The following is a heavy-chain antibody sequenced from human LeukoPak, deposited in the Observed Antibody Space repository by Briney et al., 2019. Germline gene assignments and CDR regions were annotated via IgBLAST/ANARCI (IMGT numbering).Heavy chain of an antibody. CDR2: INHSGST. J-gene: IGHJ3*02. D-gene: IGHD6-19*01. Sequence: SETLSLTCAVYGGSFSGYYWSWIRQPPGKGLEWIGEINHSGSTNYNPSLKSRVTISVDTSKNQFSLKLSSVTAADTAVYHCARGTAVAGSHSHDAFDIWGQGTMVTVSS. CDR3: ARGTAVAGSHSHDAFDI. V-gene: IGHV4-34*01. CDR1: GGSFSGYY.